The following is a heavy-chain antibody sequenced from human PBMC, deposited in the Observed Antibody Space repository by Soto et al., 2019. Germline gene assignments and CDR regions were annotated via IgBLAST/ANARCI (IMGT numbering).Heavy chain of an antibody. V-gene: IGHV3-15*07. CDR1: GFTFTNAW. CDR3: PPGRVPAAAKGYYYYAMDV. Sequence: EVQLVESGGGLVKPGVSLRLSCAASGFTFTNAWMNWVRQAPGKGLEWVGRIKSKTDGGTADYAAPVKGRFTISRDYSRTTGYLQMNSLKAEEKAVYYWPPGRVPAAAKGYYYYAMDVWGQGTKVTVSS. CDR2: IKSKTDGGTA. D-gene: IGHD2-2*01. J-gene: IGHJ6*02.